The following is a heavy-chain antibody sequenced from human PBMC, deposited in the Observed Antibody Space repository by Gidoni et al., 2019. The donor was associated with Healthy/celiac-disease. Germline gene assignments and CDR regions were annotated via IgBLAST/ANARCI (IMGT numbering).Heavy chain of an antibody. D-gene: IGHD3-10*01. V-gene: IGHV4-59*01. J-gene: IGHJ3*02. CDR2: IYYSGST. CDR3: AREVWFGDTGAFDI. Sequence: QVQLQESGPGLVKPSETLSLTCTVSGGSISSYYWSWIRQPPGKGLEWIGYIYYSGSTNYNPALKSRVTISVDTSKNQFSLKLSSVTAADTAVYYCAREVWFGDTGAFDIWGQGTMVTVSS. CDR1: GGSISSYY.